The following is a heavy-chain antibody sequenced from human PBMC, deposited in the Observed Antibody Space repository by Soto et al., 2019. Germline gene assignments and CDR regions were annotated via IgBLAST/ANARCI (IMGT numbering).Heavy chain of an antibody. CDR3: AKSRYSDSSGVFYAY. CDR2: IGGSGRTT. Sequence: EVQLLEAGGGLVQPGGSLSLSCAAAAFTFNNYAMSWVRQAPGKGLEWVSGIGGSGRTTYYADYVKGRFTISRDNSNNTLFQQMNSVRAEDTAVYYCAKSRYSDSSGVFYAYGGKGTLVTFSS. D-gene: IGHD3-22*01. J-gene: IGHJ4*02. V-gene: IGHV3-23*01. CDR1: AFTFNNYA.